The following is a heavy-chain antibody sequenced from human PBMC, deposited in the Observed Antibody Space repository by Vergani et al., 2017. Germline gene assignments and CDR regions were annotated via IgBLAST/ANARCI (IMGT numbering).Heavy chain of an antibody. J-gene: IGHJ3*02. V-gene: IGHV4-39*01. Sequence: QLQLQESGPGLVKPSETLSLICTVSGGSINPSSSFWGWIRQSPGKGLEWIGSINYVGRTYYIPSLQSRATVFVDTSKNQFSLRLTTLTSAETAVYYCARQFWVSQGVGAFETWGRGTEVSVSS. CDR3: ARQFWVSQGVGAFET. D-gene: IGHD3-16*01. CDR2: INYVGRT. CDR1: GGSINPSSSF.